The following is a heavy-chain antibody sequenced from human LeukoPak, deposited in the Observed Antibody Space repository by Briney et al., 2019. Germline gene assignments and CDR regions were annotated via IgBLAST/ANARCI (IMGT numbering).Heavy chain of an antibody. V-gene: IGHV4-61*02. CDR1: GGSISSGSYY. D-gene: IGHD6-13*01. J-gene: IGHJ4*02. CDR2: IYTTGGT. CDR3: ASGPYPAAGTDHQFDY. Sequence: SQTLSLTCTVSGGSISSGSYYWTWIRQPAGKGLEWIGRIYTTGGTNYNPSLKSRVTIFVHTSKNQFSLRLSSATAADTAVYYCASGPYPAAGTDHQFDYWGQGTLVTVSS.